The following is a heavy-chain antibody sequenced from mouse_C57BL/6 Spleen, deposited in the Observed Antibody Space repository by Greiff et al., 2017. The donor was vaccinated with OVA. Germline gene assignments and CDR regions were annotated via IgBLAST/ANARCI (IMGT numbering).Heavy chain of an antibody. CDR1: GYAFTNYL. D-gene: IGHD1-1*01. CDR3: ARGGHYYGSSYRYFDV. CDR2: INPGSGGT. Sequence: QVQLQQSGAELVRPGTSVKVSCKASGYAFTNYLIEWVKQRPGQGLEWIGVINPGSGGTNYNEKFKGKATLTADKSSSTAYMQLSSLTSEDSAVYFCARGGHYYGSSYRYFDVWGTGTTVTVSS. V-gene: IGHV1-54*01. J-gene: IGHJ1*03.